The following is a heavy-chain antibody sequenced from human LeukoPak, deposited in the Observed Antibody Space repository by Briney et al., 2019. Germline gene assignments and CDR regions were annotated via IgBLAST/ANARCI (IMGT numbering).Heavy chain of an antibody. Sequence: GGSLRLPCAASGFTFRSYEMNWARQAPGKGLEGVAYISSIGSTIYYTDSVKGRFTISRDNAKNSLYLQMTSLRAEDTAVYYCARGGYYDSLSFDPWGQGTLVTVSS. V-gene: IGHV3-48*03. CDR2: ISSIGSTI. CDR1: GFTFRSYE. D-gene: IGHD3-22*01. CDR3: ARGGYYDSLSFDP. J-gene: IGHJ5*02.